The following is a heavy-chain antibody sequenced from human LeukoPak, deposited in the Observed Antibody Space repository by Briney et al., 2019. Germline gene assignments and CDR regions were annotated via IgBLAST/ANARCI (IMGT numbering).Heavy chain of an antibody. D-gene: IGHD1-14*01. V-gene: IGHV1-18*01. CDR1: GYTFINYG. Sequence: ASVKVSCKASGYTFINYGISWVRQAPGQGLEWMGWISAENGNTGYVENLQGRVTMTTDTSSSTVYMELRSLRPDDTAVYYCARKKGATEPWGWFDPWGQGTLV. CDR3: ARKKGATEPWGWFDP. J-gene: IGHJ5*02. CDR2: ISAENGNT.